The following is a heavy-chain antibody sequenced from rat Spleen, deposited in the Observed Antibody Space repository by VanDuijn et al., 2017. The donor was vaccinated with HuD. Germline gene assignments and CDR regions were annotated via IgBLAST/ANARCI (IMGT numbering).Heavy chain of an antibody. CDR3: ARHLREASGVMDA. D-gene: IGHD4-3*01. J-gene: IGHJ4*01. Sequence: QVQLKESGPGLVQPSQTLSLTCTVSGFSLNSYHVSWVRQPPGKSLVWMGTIWAGGGTNYNSAVKSRLSISRDTSKSQVLLKMNSLQPEDTGTYYCARHLREASGVMDAWGQGASVTVSS. V-gene: IGHV2-72*01. CDR2: IWAGGGT. CDR1: GFSLNSYH.